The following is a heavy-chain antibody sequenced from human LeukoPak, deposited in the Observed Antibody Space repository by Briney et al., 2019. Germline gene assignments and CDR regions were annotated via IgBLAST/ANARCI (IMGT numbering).Heavy chain of an antibody. CDR1: GVSITTYY. CDR3: ARHIRMWGYFDS. CDR2: LYASGPT. Sequence: SETLSLTCSVSGVSITTYYWSWFRQTAGKGPDWIGRLYASGPTNDNTSLESRVTISVDTSKNQLSLNARSVTVADTAVYFCARHIRMWGYFDSWGQGTLVAVSS. J-gene: IGHJ4*02. V-gene: IGHV4-4*07. D-gene: IGHD1-26*01.